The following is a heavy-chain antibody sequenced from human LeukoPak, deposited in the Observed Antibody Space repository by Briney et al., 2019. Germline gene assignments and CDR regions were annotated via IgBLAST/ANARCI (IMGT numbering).Heavy chain of an antibody. V-gene: IGHV3-64*04. CDR1: GFTFSSYA. J-gene: IGHJ4*02. CDR3: AKDIGISGAFGY. Sequence: GGSLRLSCSASGFTFSSYAMHWVRQAPGKGLEYVSAISSNGGSTYYADSVKGRFTISRDNSKHTLYLQMNSLRAEDTAVYYCAKDIGISGAFGYRGQGTLVTVSS. CDR2: ISSNGGST. D-gene: IGHD3-10*01.